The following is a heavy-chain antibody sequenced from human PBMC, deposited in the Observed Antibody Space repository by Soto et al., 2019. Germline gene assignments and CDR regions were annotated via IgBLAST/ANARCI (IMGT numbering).Heavy chain of an antibody. D-gene: IGHD2-8*02. V-gene: IGHV4-34*01. J-gene: IGHJ4*02. CDR3: ARDKITGLLDY. Sequence: QVQLQQWGAGLLKPSETLSLTCAVYGGSFSGYYWTWIRQPPGTGLEWIGEINHSGSTNYNPSLKSRVTISVDTSKNQFSLKVTSVTAADTAVYYCARDKITGLLDYWGQGTLVTVSS. CDR1: GGSFSGYY. CDR2: INHSGST.